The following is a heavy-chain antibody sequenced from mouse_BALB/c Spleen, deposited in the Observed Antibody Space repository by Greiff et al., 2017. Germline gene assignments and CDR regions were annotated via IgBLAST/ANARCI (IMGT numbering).Heavy chain of an antibody. D-gene: IGHD2-14*01. J-gene: IGHJ4*01. Sequence: VKLVESGPGLVAPSQSLSITCTVSGFSLTSYGVHWVRQPPGKGLEWLGVIWAGGSTNYNSALMSRLSISKDNSKSQVFLKMNSLQTDDTAMYYCARGGVRRDAMDYWGQGTSVTVSS. CDR2: IWAGGST. CDR3: ARGGVRRDAMDY. CDR1: GFSLTSYG. V-gene: IGHV2-9*02.